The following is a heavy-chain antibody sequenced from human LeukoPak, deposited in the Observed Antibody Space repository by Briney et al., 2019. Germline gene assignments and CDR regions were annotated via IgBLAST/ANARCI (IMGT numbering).Heavy chain of an antibody. Sequence: GGSLRLSCAASGFTFSSYSMNWVRQAPGKGLEWVSSISSSSYIYYADSVKGRFTISRDNARNSLYLQMNSLRAEDTAVYYCASFGGATDFDYWGQGTLVTVSS. CDR1: GFTFSSYS. CDR3: ASFGGATDFDY. D-gene: IGHD1-26*01. V-gene: IGHV3-21*01. J-gene: IGHJ4*02. CDR2: ISSSSYI.